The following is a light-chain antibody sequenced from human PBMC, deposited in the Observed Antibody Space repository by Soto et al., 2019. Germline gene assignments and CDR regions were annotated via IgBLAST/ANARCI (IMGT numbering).Light chain of an antibody. CDR1: SSNIGTGYD. Sequence: QSVLTQPPSVSGAPGQRVTISYTGSSSNIGTGYDVHWYQQLPGAAPKLLIYGNTKRPSGVPDRFSGSKSGTSAALAINGLQAEDEADYHCQSYDNSLRAWVFGGGTKLTVL. CDR3: QSYDNSLRAWV. J-gene: IGLJ3*02. V-gene: IGLV1-40*01. CDR2: GNT.